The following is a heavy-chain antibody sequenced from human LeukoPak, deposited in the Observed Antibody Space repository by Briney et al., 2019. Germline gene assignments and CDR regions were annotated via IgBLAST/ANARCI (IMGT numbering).Heavy chain of an antibody. V-gene: IGHV3-7*01. D-gene: IGHD3-10*01. CDR1: GFTFSSYW. CDR2: IKQDGSEK. J-gene: IGHJ3*02. Sequence: GGSLRLSCAASGFTFSSYWMSWVRQAPGKGLEWVASIKQDGSEKYYVDSVKGRFTISRDNAKNSLYPQMNSLRAEDTAVYYCARGSGKSDAFDIWGQGTMVTVSS. CDR3: ARGSGKSDAFDI.